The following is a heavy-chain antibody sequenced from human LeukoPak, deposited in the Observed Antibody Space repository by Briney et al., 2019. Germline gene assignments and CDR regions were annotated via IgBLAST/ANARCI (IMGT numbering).Heavy chain of an antibody. CDR2: INNSGST. J-gene: IGHJ6*02. CDR3: ARVNAMIVSYGMDV. D-gene: IGHD3-22*01. V-gene: IGHV4-34*01. Sequence: PSETLSLTCAVYGGSFSGYYWSWIRQPPGKGLEWIGEINNSGSTNYNPSLKSRVTISVDTSKNQFSLKLSSVTAADTAVYCCARVNAMIVSYGMDVWGQGTTVTVSS. CDR1: GGSFSGYY.